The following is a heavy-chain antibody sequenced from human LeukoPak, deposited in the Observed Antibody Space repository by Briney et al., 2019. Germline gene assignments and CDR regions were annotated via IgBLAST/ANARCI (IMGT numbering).Heavy chain of an antibody. CDR3: ARRLTQYDCFDP. CDR2: AYYRSTWYN. CDR1: GDSVSSNSVT. J-gene: IGHJ5*02. D-gene: IGHD2-2*01. V-gene: IGHV6-1*01. Sequence: SQTLSLTCAISGDSVSSNSVTWNWIRQSPSRGLEWLGRAYYRSTWYNDYAVSVRGRITVNPDTSKNQFSLHLNSVTPEDTAVYYCARRLTQYDCFDPWGQGSLVTVSS.